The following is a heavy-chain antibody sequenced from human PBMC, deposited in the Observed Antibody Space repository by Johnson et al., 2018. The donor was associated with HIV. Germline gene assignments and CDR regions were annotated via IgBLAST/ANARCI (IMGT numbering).Heavy chain of an antibody. CDR2: ISYDGSNK. Sequence: QVRLVESGGGVVQPGTSLRLSCAASGFTFTSFAMHWVRQAPGKGLEWVAFISYDGSNKYYADSVKGRFTISRDNSKNTLYLQMNSLRAEDTAVFYCAREVAGDYGDSPGAFDIWGQGTMVTVSS. V-gene: IGHV3-30-3*01. D-gene: IGHD4-17*01. J-gene: IGHJ3*02. CDR3: AREVAGDYGDSPGAFDI. CDR1: GFTFTSFA.